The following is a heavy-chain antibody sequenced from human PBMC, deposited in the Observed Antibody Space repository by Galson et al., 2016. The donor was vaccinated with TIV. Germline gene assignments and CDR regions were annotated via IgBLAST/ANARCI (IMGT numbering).Heavy chain of an antibody. CDR2: IWYDGSKE. CDR3: ARGSGWGYFDS. Sequence: LRLSCAASGFSFSTYGMHWVRQAPGKGLEWVANIWYDGSKEYYDESVKGRFSIPRDNPKKILFLQMNSLTVEDTAVYYCARGSGWGYFDSWGHGTLVTVSS. J-gene: IGHJ4*01. D-gene: IGHD6-19*01. V-gene: IGHV3-33*01. CDR1: GFSFSTYG.